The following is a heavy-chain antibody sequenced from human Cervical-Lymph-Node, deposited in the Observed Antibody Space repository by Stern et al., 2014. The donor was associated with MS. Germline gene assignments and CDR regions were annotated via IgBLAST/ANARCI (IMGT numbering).Heavy chain of an antibody. CDR3: VRGFYDNRGYFLDY. Sequence: QVTLRESGPALVRPTQTLTLTCTFSGFSLKTSGMRASWIRQPPGKALEWLARIDWDNDKFYSPSLETRLTISKDTSKNRVVLTVTNVDPADTAIYYCVRGFYDNRGYFLDYWGQGTLVTVSS. D-gene: IGHD3-22*01. V-gene: IGHV2-70*04. CDR2: IDWDNDK. J-gene: IGHJ4*01. CDR1: GFSLKTSGMR.